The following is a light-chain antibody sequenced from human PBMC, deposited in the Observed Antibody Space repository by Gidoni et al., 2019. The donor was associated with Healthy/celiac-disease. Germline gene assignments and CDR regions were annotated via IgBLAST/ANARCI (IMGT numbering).Light chain of an antibody. CDR1: QSVSSN. Sequence: EIVMTQSPATLSVSPGARATLACRASQSVSSNLAWYQQKPGQAPRLLIYGASTRATGSPARFSGSGCGTEFTLTISSLQSEDFAVYYCQQYNNWPPLTFGGGTKVEIK. V-gene: IGKV3-15*01. J-gene: IGKJ4*01. CDR2: GAS. CDR3: QQYNNWPPLT.